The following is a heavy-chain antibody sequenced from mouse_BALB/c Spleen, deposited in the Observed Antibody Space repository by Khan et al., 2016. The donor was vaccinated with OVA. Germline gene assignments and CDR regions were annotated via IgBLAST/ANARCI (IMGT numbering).Heavy chain of an antibody. D-gene: IGHD1-1*01. CDR1: RFNIKDTY. CDR2: IDPANGNT. V-gene: IGHV14-3*02. Sequence: VQLQQSGAELVKPGASVKLSCTASRFNIKDTYMHWVKQRPEQGLEWIGRIDPANGNTKYDPKFQGKATITADTSSNTAYLQLSSLTSEDTAVYYCARYYGSSYWYFDVWGAGTTVTVSS. CDR3: ARYYGSSYWYFDV. J-gene: IGHJ1*01.